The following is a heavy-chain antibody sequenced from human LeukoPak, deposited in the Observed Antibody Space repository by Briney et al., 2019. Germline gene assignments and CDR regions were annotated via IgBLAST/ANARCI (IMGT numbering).Heavy chain of an antibody. V-gene: IGHV1-69*04. Sequence: SVKVSCKASGGTFSSYAISWVRQAPGQGLEWMGRIIPILGIANYAQKFQGRVTITADKSTSTAYMELSSLRSEDTAVYYCASAINLYYYDSSGYLDYWGQGTLVTVSS. D-gene: IGHD3-22*01. CDR1: GGTFSSYA. CDR2: IIPILGIA. CDR3: ASAINLYYYDSSGYLDY. J-gene: IGHJ4*02.